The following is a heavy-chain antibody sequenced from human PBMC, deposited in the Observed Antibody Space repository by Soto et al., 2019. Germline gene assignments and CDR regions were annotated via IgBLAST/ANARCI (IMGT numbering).Heavy chain of an antibody. CDR2: ISATGGSI. J-gene: IGHJ4*02. Sequence: GGSLRLSCAASGLTFSSFAMSWLRQAPGKGLDWVAGISATGGSIYYADSVKGRFTISRDNSKNTLYLQMNSLRVEDTAVYYCAKEILPDYWGQGTLVTVSS. CDR1: GLTFSSFA. D-gene: IGHD2-15*01. CDR3: AKEILPDY. V-gene: IGHV3-23*01.